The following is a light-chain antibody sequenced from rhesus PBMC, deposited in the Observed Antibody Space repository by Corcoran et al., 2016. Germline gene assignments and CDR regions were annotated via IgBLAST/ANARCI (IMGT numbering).Light chain of an antibody. J-gene: IGKJ3*01. Sequence: DIQMTQSPSYLSASVGDTVTITCRASQGISSWLAWYQQKPGKAPKLLIYKASSLQSGVPSRFSASGSGTDCTLTISSLKSEDFATYYCQQYSSRPFTFGPGTKLDIK. CDR1: QGISSW. V-gene: IGKV1-22*01. CDR3: QQYSSRPFT. CDR2: KAS.